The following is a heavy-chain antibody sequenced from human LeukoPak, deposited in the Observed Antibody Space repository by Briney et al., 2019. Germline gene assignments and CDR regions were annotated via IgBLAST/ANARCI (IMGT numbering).Heavy chain of an antibody. Sequence: VASVKVSCKASGYTFTSYGISWVRQAPGQGLEWMGWISAYNGNTNYAQKLQGRVTMTTDTSTSTAYMELRSLRSDDTAVYYCARDYDILTGSGWFDPWGQGTLVTVSS. J-gene: IGHJ5*02. CDR1: GYTFTSYG. V-gene: IGHV1-18*01. D-gene: IGHD3-9*01. CDR3: ARDYDILTGSGWFDP. CDR2: ISAYNGNT.